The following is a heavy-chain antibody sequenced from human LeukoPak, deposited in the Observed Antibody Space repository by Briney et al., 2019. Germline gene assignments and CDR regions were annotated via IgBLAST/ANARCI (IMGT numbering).Heavy chain of an antibody. CDR3: ARGSWADDFWSGSLDY. CDR1: GGAITNYY. V-gene: IGHV4-59*01. J-gene: IGHJ4*02. CDR2: IYYSGST. Sequence: PSETLSLTCGVSGGAITNYYWNWIRQAPGKGLEWIGYIYYSGSTNYNPSLKSRVTISVDTSKNQFSLKLSSMTAADTAVYYCARGSWADDFWSGSLDYWGQGTLVTVSS. D-gene: IGHD3-3*01.